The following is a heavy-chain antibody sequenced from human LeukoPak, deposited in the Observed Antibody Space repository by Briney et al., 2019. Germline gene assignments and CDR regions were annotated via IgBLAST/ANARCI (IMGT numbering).Heavy chain of an antibody. D-gene: IGHD4-17*01. CDR3: ARLSTTVTFFDY. J-gene: IGHJ4*02. CDR1: GGSFSGYY. CDR2: INHSGST. Sequence: PSETLSLTCAVYGGSFSGYYWSWIRQPPGKGLEWIGEINHSGSTNYNPSLKSRVTISVDTSKNQFSLKLSSVTAADTAVYYCARLSTTVTFFDYWGQGTLVTVSS. V-gene: IGHV4-34*01.